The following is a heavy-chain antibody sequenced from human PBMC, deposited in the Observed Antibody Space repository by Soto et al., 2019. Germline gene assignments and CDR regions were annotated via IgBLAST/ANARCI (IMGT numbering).Heavy chain of an antibody. J-gene: IGHJ5*02. Sequence: EVQLLESGGGLVQPGGSLRLSCAASGFSFSSFAMRWVRQAPGKRLEWVSTINNSGRIKVYGDSVRGRFTVSRDNSDNTLYLQLYDLRAEDTAIYYCAKAKDLGTETRAYDSWGQGTLVTVSS. CDR3: AKAKDLGTETRAYDS. D-gene: IGHD3-16*01. CDR2: INNSGRIK. CDR1: GFSFSSFA. V-gene: IGHV3-23*01.